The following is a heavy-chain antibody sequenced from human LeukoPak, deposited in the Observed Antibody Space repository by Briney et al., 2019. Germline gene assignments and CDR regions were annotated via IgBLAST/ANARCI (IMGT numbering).Heavy chain of an antibody. V-gene: IGHV3-53*01. J-gene: IGHJ6*02. CDR2: IYSGGST. CDR3: AKTRTGSSSWYRGGGMDV. CDR1: GFTVSSNY. D-gene: IGHD6-13*01. Sequence: GGSLRLSCAASGFTVSSNYMSWVRQAPGKGLEWVSVIYSGGSTYYVDSVKGRFTISRDNSKNTLYLQMNSLRAEDTAVYYCAKTRTGSSSWYRGGGMDVWGQGTTVTVSS.